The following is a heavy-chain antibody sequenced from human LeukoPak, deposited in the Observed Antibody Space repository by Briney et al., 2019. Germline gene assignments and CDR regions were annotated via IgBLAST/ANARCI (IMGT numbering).Heavy chain of an antibody. CDR1: GGTFSSYA. D-gene: IGHD4-23*01. CDR3: ARGTVAGYYYYYMDV. Sequence: SVKVSCKASGGTFSSYAISWVRQAPGQGLEWMGGIIPIFGTANYAQKFQGRVTITADKSTSTAYMELSSLRSEDTAVYYCARGTVAGYYYYYMDVWGKGTTVTISS. V-gene: IGHV1-69*06. CDR2: IIPIFGTA. J-gene: IGHJ6*03.